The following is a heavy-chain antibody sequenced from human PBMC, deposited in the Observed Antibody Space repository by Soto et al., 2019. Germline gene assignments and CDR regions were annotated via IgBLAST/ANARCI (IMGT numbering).Heavy chain of an antibody. CDR2: INREGSEK. D-gene: IGHD3-3*01. V-gene: IGHV3-7*01. CDR3: ARDYDGDTRFFC. CDR1: GFTFSDYW. Sequence: EGQLVESGGGLAQPGGSLTLSCTGSGFTFSDYWMSWVRQAPGKGMEWLGNINREGSEKFYVDSVKGRFTISRDNAKNSLYLQLNSLRVDDTAVYYCARDYDGDTRFFCWGQGTLVTVSS. J-gene: IGHJ4*02.